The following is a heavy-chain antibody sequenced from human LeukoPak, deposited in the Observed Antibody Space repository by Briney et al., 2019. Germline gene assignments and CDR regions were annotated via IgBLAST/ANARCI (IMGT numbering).Heavy chain of an antibody. CDR2: IYSTGTT. D-gene: IGHD5-12*01. J-gene: IGHJ4*01. CDR1: GGSMNQYY. CDR3: VNHVATIRKFDY. Sequence: SETLSLTCTVSGGSMNQYYWSWIRQPAGKGLEWIGRIYSTGTTYYKPSLKSRVTMSVDTSHNQFFLKLNSVTAADTAVYYCVNHVATIRKFDYWGHGILVTVSS. V-gene: IGHV4-4*07.